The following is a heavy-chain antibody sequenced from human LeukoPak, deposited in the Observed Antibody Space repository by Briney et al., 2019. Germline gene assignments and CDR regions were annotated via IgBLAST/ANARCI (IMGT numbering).Heavy chain of an antibody. V-gene: IGHV1-18*01. J-gene: IGHJ3*02. CDR3: GSPYCSGGTCYAHDAFDI. CDR2: ISVYNGNT. CDR1: GGTFSSYA. D-gene: IGHD2-15*01. Sequence: ASVKVSCKASGGTFSSYAISWVRQAPGQGLEWMGWISVYNGNTNYAQKLHGRVTINTDTYTSTAYMELRSLRSDDTAVYYCGSPYCSGGTCYAHDAFDIWGQGTMVSVPS.